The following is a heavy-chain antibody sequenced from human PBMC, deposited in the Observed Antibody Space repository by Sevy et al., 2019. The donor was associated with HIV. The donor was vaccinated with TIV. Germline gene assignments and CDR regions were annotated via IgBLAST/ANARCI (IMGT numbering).Heavy chain of an antibody. V-gene: IGHV3-53*01. CDR1: RFSISNNY. CDR2: MCSGGSP. Sequence: GGSLRLSCAASRFSISNNYTAWVRQAPGKGLEWVSVMCSGGSPYYADSVEGRFALSRDMSKNTVYLQMNSLRAEDTAVYYCARGYCGRGSCTAFDPWGQGTLVTVSS. D-gene: IGHD2-15*01. J-gene: IGHJ5*01. CDR3: ARGYCGRGSCTAFDP.